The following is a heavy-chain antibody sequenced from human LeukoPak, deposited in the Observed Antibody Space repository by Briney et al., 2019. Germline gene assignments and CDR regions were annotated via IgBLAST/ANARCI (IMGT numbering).Heavy chain of an antibody. V-gene: IGHV3-30*02. CDR2: IQYDGRNT. CDR3: ERDPFGI. J-gene: IGHJ3*02. Sequence: HPGGSLRLSCAASGFTFSSYGMHWVRQAPGKGLEWVAFIQYDGRNTYYADFVKGRFTISRDHSKSTLYLQMNSLRAEDTAVYYCERDPFGIWGRGTMVTVSS. CDR1: GFTFSSYG.